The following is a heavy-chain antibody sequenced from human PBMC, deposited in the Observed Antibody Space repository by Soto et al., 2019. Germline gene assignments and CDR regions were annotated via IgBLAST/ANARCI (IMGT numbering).Heavy chain of an antibody. CDR3: SSWYTSGWFDP. V-gene: IGHV1-46*01. Sequence: ASVKVSCKASGYTFTSYYMHWVRQAPGQRLEWMGRINASDGSTSYSQKFQGRVTITRDTSTSTVYMELSSLRSEDTAVYYCSSWYTSGWFDPWGQGTLVTVSS. J-gene: IGHJ5*02. CDR2: INASDGST. CDR1: GYTFTSYY. D-gene: IGHD6-13*01.